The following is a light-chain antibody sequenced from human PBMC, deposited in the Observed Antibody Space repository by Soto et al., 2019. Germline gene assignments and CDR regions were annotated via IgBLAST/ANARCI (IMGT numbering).Light chain of an antibody. CDR2: EGS. CDR1: SCDVGSYNL. V-gene: IGLV2-23*01. J-gene: IGLJ3*02. CDR3: CAYAGSSNWV. Sequence: QSALTQPASVSGSPGQSITISCTGTSCDVGSYNLVSWYQQHPGKAPKLMIYEGSKRPSGVSNRFSGSKSGNTASLTISGLEAEDEADYYCCAYAGSSNWVFGGGTKLTVL.